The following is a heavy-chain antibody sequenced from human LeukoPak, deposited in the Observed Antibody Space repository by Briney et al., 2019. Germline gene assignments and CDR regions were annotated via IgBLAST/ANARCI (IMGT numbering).Heavy chain of an antibody. CDR1: GGSISGTNW. J-gene: IGHJ4*02. D-gene: IGHD1-26*01. CDR3: SRESGPFCPFGY. CDR2: ISLAGQT. V-gene: IGHV4/OR15-8*02. Sequence: SETLSLTCGVSGGSISGTNWWSCVRQPPGQGLEWIGEISLAGQTNFNLSLNGRVTMSLDKSSNQLSLHLTSVTAADTATYFCSRESGPFCPFGYWGQGTLVIVSS.